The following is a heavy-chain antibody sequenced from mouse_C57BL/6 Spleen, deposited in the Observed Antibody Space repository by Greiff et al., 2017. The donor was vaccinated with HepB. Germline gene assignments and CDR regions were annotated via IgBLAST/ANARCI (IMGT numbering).Heavy chain of an antibody. CDR2: IPPNSGST. V-gene: IGHV1-64*01. D-gene: IGHD1-1*01. J-gene: IGHJ4*01. CDR1: GYTFTSYW. Sequence: QVQLQQPGAELVKPGASVKLSCKASGYTFTSYWMHWVKQRPGQGLEWIGMIPPNSGSTNYNEKFKSKATLTVDKSSSTAYMQLSSLTSEDSAVYYCARRLYYGSSYAMDYWGQGTSVTVSS. CDR3: ARRLYYGSSYAMDY.